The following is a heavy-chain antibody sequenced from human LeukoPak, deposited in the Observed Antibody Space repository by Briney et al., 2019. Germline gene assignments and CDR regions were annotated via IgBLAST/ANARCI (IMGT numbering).Heavy chain of an antibody. D-gene: IGHD2-15*01. CDR2: ISWNSGSI. V-gene: IGHV3-9*01. CDR3: ARDLGYCSGGSCFGSGDY. Sequence: GGSLRLSCAASGFTFDDYAMHWVRQAPGKGLEWVSGISWNSGSIGYADSVKGRFTISRDNAKNSLYLQMNSLRAEDTAVYYCARDLGYCSGGSCFGSGDYWGQGTLVTVSS. CDR1: GFTFDDYA. J-gene: IGHJ4*02.